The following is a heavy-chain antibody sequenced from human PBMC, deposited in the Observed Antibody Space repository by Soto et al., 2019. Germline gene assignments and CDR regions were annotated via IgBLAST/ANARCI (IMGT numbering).Heavy chain of an antibody. CDR3: ARTFGSQYGTAGWFDP. CDR1: GGSISSGDYY. V-gene: IGHV4-30-4*01. D-gene: IGHD3-10*01. CDR2: IYYSGST. J-gene: IGHJ5*02. Sequence: QVQLQESGPGLVKPSQTLSLTCTVSGGSISSGDYYWSWIRQPPGEGLEWIGYIYYSGSTYYNPSLKSRVTISVDTSKNQFSLKLSSVTAADTAVYYCARTFGSQYGTAGWFDPWGQGTLVTVSS.